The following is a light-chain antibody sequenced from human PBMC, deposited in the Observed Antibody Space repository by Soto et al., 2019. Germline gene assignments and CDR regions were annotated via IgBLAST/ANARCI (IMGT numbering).Light chain of an antibody. V-gene: IGLV2-11*01. Sequence: QSALTQPRSVSGSPGQSVSISCTGTSSDVGGYNYVSWYQQHPGKAPKLMIYDVTKRPSGVPDRFSGSKSGNTASLTISGFQIEDEADYYCCSYAGSYTVLFGGGTKLTVL. CDR3: CSYAGSYTVL. CDR1: SSDVGGYNY. CDR2: DVT. J-gene: IGLJ2*01.